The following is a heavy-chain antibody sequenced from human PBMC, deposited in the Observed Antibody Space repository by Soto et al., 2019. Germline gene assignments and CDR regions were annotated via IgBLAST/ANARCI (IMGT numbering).Heavy chain of an antibody. CDR2: INHSGST. V-gene: IGHV4-34*01. D-gene: IGHD3-3*01. CDR1: GGSFSGYY. J-gene: IGHJ4*02. CDR3: ARGRTRAASFDY. Sequence: QVQLQQWGAGLLKPSETLSLTCAVYGGSFSGYYWSWIRQPPGKGLEWIGEINHSGSTNYNPSLKSRVTISVDTSKNQFSLKLSSVTAADTAVYYCARGRTRAASFDYWGQGTLVTVSS.